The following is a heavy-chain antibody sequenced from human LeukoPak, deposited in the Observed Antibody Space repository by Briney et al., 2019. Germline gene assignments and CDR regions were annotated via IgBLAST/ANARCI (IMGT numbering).Heavy chain of an antibody. J-gene: IGHJ4*02. CDR2: FHDSEST. Sequence: SETLSLTCTVSGGSISNSYWSWIRQPPGKGLEWIGFFHDSESTNYNPSLKSRVSISLDTSKNQFSLWLSSVTAADTAVYYCARGDASGIPGIGLDFWGQGTLVTVSS. CDR3: ARGDASGIPGIGLDF. V-gene: IGHV4-59*01. D-gene: IGHD1-26*01. CDR1: GGSISNSY.